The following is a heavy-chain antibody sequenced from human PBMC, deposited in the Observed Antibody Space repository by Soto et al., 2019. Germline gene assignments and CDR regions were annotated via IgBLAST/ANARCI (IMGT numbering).Heavy chain of an antibody. J-gene: IGHJ6*02. V-gene: IGHV4-59*08. CDR2: IYNSGS. Sequence: QVQLQESGPGLVKPSETLSLTCTVSGASISGHFWSWIRQPPGKGLEWIAYIYNSGSSYNPSLKSRVTRSVDTSKNQLSLKLSSVIAAASAVYYWAINADVWGQGTTVTVAS. CDR1: GASISGHF. CDR3: AINADV.